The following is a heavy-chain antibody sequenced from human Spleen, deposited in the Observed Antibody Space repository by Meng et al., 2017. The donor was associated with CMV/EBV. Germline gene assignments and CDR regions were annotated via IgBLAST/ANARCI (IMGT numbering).Heavy chain of an antibody. D-gene: IGHD1-26*01. CDR3: ATGGGSYEGYYYYHVDV. V-gene: IGHV1-24*01. CDR2: FDPEEGET. CDR1: GYTLTESS. J-gene: IGHJ6*02. Sequence: VSVKVSCKVSGYTLTESSMHWVRQAPGKGLEWMGGFDPEEGETIYAQKFQGRVTMTEDTSTDTAYMELSSLRSEDTAVYYCATGGGSYEGYYYYHVDVWGQGTTVTVSS.